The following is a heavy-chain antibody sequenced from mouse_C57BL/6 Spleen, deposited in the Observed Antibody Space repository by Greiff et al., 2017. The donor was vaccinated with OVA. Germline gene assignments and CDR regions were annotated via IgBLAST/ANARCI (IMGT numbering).Heavy chain of an antibody. CDR1: GYTFTSYW. CDR2: IHPNSGST. Sequence: QVQLQQPGAELVKPGASVKLSCKASGYTFTSYWMHWVKQRPGQGLEWIGMIHPNSGSTNYNEKFKSKATLTVDKSSSTAYMQLSSLTSEDSAVDYCARSYYGSTLYAMDYWGQGTSVTVSS. J-gene: IGHJ4*01. D-gene: IGHD1-1*01. V-gene: IGHV1-64*01. CDR3: ARSYYGSTLYAMDY.